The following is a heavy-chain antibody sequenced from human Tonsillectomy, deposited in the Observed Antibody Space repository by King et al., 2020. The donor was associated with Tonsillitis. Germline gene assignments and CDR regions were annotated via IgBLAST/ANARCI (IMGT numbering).Heavy chain of an antibody. J-gene: IGHJ6*02. CDR3: ARDPLHFDIMTGSENNYYGLDV. CDR1: GYIFTTYG. V-gene: IGHV1-18*04. D-gene: IGHD3-9*01. Sequence: QLVQSGPEVKKPGASVKVSCKASGYIFTTYGISWVRQAPGQGLEWMGWISAYNGDTKHAQKFQGRVIMTIDTSTSTAEMELRSLRSADTAVYFCARDPLHFDIMTGSENNYYGLDVWGQGTTVTVSS. CDR2: ISAYNGDT.